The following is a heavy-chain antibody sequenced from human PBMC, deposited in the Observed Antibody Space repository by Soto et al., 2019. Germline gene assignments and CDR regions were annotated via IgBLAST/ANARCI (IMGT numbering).Heavy chain of an antibody. CDR1: GFPFSRHA. V-gene: IGHV3-30*09. CDR3: ARVGLEKRYIYYGMDV. Sequence: QVQLVESGGDVVQTGTSLRLSCAASGFPFSRHAMHWVRQAPGKGLEWVAGISYDGSNKLYGDSTRGRFAISRDDVSKTLYLHLNSLRAEDTAVYFCARVGLEKRYIYYGMDVWGQGTTVTVSS. D-gene: IGHD1-1*01. CDR2: ISYDGSNK. J-gene: IGHJ6*02.